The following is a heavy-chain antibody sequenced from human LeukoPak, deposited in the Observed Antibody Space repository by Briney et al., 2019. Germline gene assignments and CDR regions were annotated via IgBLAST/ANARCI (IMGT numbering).Heavy chain of an antibody. CDR2: ISGSGGST. CDR3: AKDRGGSYYGSGSYYHPYYFDY. Sequence: GGSLRLSCAASGFTFSSYGMSWVRQAPGKGLEWVSAISGSGGSTYYADSVKGRFTMSRDNSKNTLYLQMNSLRAEDTAVYYCAKDRGGSYYGSGSYYHPYYFDYWGQGTLVTVSS. D-gene: IGHD3-10*01. CDR1: GFTFSSYG. V-gene: IGHV3-23*01. J-gene: IGHJ4*02.